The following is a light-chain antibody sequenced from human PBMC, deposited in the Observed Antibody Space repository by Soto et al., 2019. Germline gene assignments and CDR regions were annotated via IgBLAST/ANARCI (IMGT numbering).Light chain of an antibody. Sequence: IVMTQSPATLSVTPGERATLYCRASQSVSSNLAWYQQKPGQAPRLLIYGASTRATGIPARFSGSGSGTEFTLTISSLQSEDFAVYYCQQYSNWPPITFGQGTRLEIK. CDR2: GAS. CDR1: QSVSSN. J-gene: IGKJ5*01. V-gene: IGKV3-15*01. CDR3: QQYSNWPPIT.